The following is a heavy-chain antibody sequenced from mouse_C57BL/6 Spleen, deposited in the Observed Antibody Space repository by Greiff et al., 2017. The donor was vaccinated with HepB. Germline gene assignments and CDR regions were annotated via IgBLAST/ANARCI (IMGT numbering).Heavy chain of an antibody. CDR3: ARAGTEAMDY. CDR2: IDPSDSYT. J-gene: IGHJ4*01. V-gene: IGHV1-50*01. D-gene: IGHD4-1*01. Sequence: QVQLQQPGAELVKPGASVKLSCKASGYTFTSYWMQWVKQRPGQGLEWIGEIDPSDSYTNYNQKFKGKATLTVDTSSSTAYMQHSSLTSEDSAVYYCARAGTEAMDYWGQGTSVTVSS. CDR1: GYTFTSYW.